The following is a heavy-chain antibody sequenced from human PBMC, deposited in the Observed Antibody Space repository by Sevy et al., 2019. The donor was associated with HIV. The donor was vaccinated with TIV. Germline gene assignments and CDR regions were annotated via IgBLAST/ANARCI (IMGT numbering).Heavy chain of an antibody. J-gene: IGHJ4*02. D-gene: IGHD4-4*01. CDR2: INHSGST. Sequence: SETLSLTCAVYGGSFSGYYWSWIHQPPGKGLEWIGEINHSGSTNYNPSLKSRVTISVDTSKNQFSLKLSSVTAADTAVYYCARPRDDYSNARDFDYWGQGTLVTVSS. CDR1: GGSFSGYY. V-gene: IGHV4-34*01. CDR3: ARPRDDYSNARDFDY.